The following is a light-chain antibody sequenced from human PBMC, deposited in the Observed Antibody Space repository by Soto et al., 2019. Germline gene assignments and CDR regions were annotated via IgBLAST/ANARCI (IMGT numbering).Light chain of an antibody. J-gene: IGKJ1*01. CDR1: QTIDTY. V-gene: IGKV1-39*01. CDR2: AAS. Sequence: DIQLTQSPSSLSASVGDRFTITCRASQTIDTYLNWYQHKPGKAPKVLIYAASYLQSGVPSRFSGSGSGADFTLTISSLQPDDFATYYCQQYNSYSWTFGQGTKVDIK. CDR3: QQYNSYSWT.